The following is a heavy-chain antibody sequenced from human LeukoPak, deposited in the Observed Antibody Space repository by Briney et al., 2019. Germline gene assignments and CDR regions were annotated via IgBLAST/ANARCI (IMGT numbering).Heavy chain of an antibody. CDR2: INPNSGGT. J-gene: IGHJ4*02. Sequence: ASVKVSCKASGYSFTGYYMHWVRQAPGQGLEWMGWINPNSGGTNYAQKFQGWVTMTRDTSISTAYMELSRLRSDDTAVYYCARSEYSYGFDYWGQGTLVTVSS. CDR1: GYSFTGYY. V-gene: IGHV1-2*04. D-gene: IGHD5-18*01. CDR3: ARSEYSYGFDY.